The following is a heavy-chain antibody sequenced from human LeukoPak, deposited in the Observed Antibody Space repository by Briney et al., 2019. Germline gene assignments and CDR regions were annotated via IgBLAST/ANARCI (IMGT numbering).Heavy chain of an antibody. Sequence: SETLSLTCTVSSGSINSYYWGWVRQPPGKGLEWIGRIYTTGATQYNPSLKSRLTMSIDTSTSQFSLNLRSVTAADTSVYYCGRQGYTASHYFLDFWSQGPLVAVS. CDR1: SGSINSYY. CDR3: GRQGYTASHYFLDF. V-gene: IGHV4-4*07. D-gene: IGHD2-2*02. J-gene: IGHJ4*02. CDR2: IYTTGAT.